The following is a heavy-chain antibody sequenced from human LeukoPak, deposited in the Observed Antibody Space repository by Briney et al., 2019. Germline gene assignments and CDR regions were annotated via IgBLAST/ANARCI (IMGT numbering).Heavy chain of an antibody. V-gene: IGHV1-8*03. CDR1: GYTFTGYY. CDR3: ARAVPFTISGVVTRINWFDP. J-gene: IGHJ5*02. Sequence: ASVKVSCKASGYTFTGYYMHWVRQAPGQGLEWMGWMNPNSGNTGYAQKFQGRVTITSNTSISTAYMELRSLRSDDTAVYYCARAVPFTISGVVTRINWFDPWGQGTLVAVSS. CDR2: MNPNSGNT. D-gene: IGHD3-3*01.